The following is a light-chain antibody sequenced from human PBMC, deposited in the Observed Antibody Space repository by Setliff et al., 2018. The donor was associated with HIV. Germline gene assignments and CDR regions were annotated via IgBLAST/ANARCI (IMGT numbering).Light chain of an antibody. J-gene: IGLJ1*01. Sequence: QSVLTQPASVSGSPGQSITISCTGTGSDVATSKYVSWYKQQPGKAPKLIIYDIVTRPSGVSNRFSGSKSGGTASLTISGLQAEDEADYYCSIHLSRCYVVGIVTKV. CDR1: GSDVATSKY. CDR3: SIHLSRCYV. V-gene: IGLV2-14*03. CDR2: DIV.